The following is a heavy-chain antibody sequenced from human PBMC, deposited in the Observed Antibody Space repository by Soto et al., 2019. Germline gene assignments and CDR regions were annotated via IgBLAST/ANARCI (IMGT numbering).Heavy chain of an antibody. D-gene: IGHD3-10*01. V-gene: IGHV4-34*01. CDR2: INDSGNI. CDR1: GGSFSGYQ. Sequence: QVQLQQWGAGLLKPSETLSLTCAVYGGSFSGYQWSWIRQTPGKGLEWIGEINDSGNINYNPSLKSRVSIFRDTAKKQIPLKLSSVTAADTAVYYCARGLILWFGELSRRGGYYYYMDVWGKGTTVTVSS. J-gene: IGHJ6*03. CDR3: ARGLILWFGELSRRGGYYYYMDV.